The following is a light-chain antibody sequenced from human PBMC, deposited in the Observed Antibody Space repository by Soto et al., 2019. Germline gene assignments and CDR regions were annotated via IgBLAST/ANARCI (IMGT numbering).Light chain of an antibody. CDR2: GSS. CDR1: QNISSN. V-gene: IGKV3-15*01. Sequence: EIVMTQSPATLSVSPGERATLSCRASQNISSNLAWYQQNPGQAPRVLIEGSSTRATGIPARFSGSGSGTEFTLTISSLQSEDFAVYYCQQYNNWLWTVGQGTKVEIK. J-gene: IGKJ1*01. CDR3: QQYNNWLWT.